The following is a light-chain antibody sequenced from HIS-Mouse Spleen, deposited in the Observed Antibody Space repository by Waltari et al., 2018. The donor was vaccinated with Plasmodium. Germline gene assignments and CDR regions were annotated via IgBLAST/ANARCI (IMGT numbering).Light chain of an antibody. CDR3: QQYGSSPIT. CDR2: GAS. J-gene: IGKJ5*01. Sequence: EIVLTQSPGTLSLSPGERATLSCRASQRVSSSYLAWYQQKPGQAPRLLILGASSRATGIPDRFSGSGSVTDFTLTISRREPEDFAVYYCQQYGSSPITFGQGTRLEIK. CDR1: QRVSSSY. V-gene: IGKV3-20*01.